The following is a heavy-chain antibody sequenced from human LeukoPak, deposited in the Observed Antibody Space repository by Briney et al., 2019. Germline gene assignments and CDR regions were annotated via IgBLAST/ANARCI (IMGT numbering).Heavy chain of an antibody. CDR2: IYHSGST. CDR3: ARGVAARPGYYYYYMDV. D-gene: IGHD6-6*01. Sequence: SETLSLTCAVSGGSISSGGYSWSWIRQPPGKGLEWIGYIYHSGSTYYNPSLKSRVTISVDRSKNQFSLKLSSVTAADTAVYYCARGVAARPGYYYYYMDVWGKGTTVTVSS. J-gene: IGHJ6*03. CDR1: GGSISSGGYS. V-gene: IGHV4-30-2*01.